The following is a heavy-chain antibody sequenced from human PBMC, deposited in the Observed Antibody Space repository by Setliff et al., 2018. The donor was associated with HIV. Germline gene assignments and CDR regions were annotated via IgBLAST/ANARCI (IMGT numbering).Heavy chain of an antibody. CDR1: GFTFSSYA. CDR2: VSGGGGST. Sequence: PGGSLRLSCAASGFTFSSYAMSWVRQTPGKGLEWVSAVSGGGGSTYYADSVKGRFTISRDNSKDTLYLQMNSLRAEDTAVYYCAKRRSGSWYYFDYWGQGTLVTVSS. D-gene: IGHD6-13*01. V-gene: IGHV3-23*01. J-gene: IGHJ4*02. CDR3: AKRRSGSWYYFDY.